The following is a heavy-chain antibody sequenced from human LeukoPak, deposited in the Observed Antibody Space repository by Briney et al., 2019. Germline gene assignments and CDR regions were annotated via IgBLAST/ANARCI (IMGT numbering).Heavy chain of an antibody. J-gene: IGHJ4*02. Sequence: SETLSLTCTVSGGSISSSSYYLGWIRQPPGRGLGWIGSIYYSGSTYYNPSLKSRVTISVDTSRNQFSLKLSSVTAADTAVYYCATPVIAVAGTGNYWGQGTLVTVSS. CDR2: IYYSGST. CDR1: GGSISSSSYY. D-gene: IGHD6-19*01. V-gene: IGHV4-39*01. CDR3: ATPVIAVAGTGNY.